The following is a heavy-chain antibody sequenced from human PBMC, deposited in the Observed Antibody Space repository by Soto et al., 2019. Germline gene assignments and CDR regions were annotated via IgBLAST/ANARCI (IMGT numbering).Heavy chain of an antibody. D-gene: IGHD6-19*01. CDR2: MNPSTGNT. J-gene: IGHJ5*02. CDR3: ARGRIIVAGGFDP. CDR1: GYTFTSYD. Sequence: ASVKVSCKASGYTFTSYDIIWVRQATGQGLEWMGWMNPSTGNTDSAEKFQGRLTMTRNTSISTVYMELSSLSFEDTAVYYCARGRIIVAGGFDPWGQGTPVTVSS. V-gene: IGHV1-8*01.